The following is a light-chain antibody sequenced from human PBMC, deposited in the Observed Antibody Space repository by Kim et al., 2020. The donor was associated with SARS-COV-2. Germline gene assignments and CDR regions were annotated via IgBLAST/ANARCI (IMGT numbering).Light chain of an antibody. V-gene: IGKV3D-20*02. CDR3: QQHFKWPPMYT. Sequence: EVVLTQSPGTLSLSPGDRATLSCMASQSVYSNYLAWYQQKPGQTPRLLIYAASSRATGIPARFSGSGSGTDFTLTISSLEPEDFALYYCQQHFKWPPMYTFGQGTKLEI. CDR2: AAS. J-gene: IGKJ2*01. CDR1: QSVYSNY.